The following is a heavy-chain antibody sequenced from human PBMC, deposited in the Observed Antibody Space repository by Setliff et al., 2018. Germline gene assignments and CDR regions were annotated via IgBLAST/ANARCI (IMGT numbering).Heavy chain of an antibody. D-gene: IGHD1-26*01. CDR3: AREHVSGHSEY. CDR1: GYTFTSYW. V-gene: IGHV5-51*01. Sequence: PGESLKISCKGFGYTFTSYWIGWVRQMPGKGLEWLGIIYSSDSHTRYSPSFQGQVTISADKSISTAYLQWSSLKASDAAMYYCAREHVSGHSEYWGQGTLVTVSS. J-gene: IGHJ4*02. CDR2: IYSSDSHT.